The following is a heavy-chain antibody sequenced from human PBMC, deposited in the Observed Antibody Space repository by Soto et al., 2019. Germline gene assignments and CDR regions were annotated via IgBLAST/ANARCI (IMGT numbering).Heavy chain of an antibody. CDR3: ARVGRKSYDFWSGYTQPYYYGMDV. J-gene: IGHJ6*02. CDR1: GYTFTGYY. D-gene: IGHD3-3*01. CDR2: INPNSGGT. Sequence: ASVKVSCKASGYTFTGYYMHWVRQAPGQGLEWMGRINPNSGGTNYAQKFQGRVTMTRDTSISTAYMELSRLRSDDTAVYYCARVGRKSYDFWSGYTQPYYYGMDVWGPGTTVTVSS. V-gene: IGHV1-2*02.